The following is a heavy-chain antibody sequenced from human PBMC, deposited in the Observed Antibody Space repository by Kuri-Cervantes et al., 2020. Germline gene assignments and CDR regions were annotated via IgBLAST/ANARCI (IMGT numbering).Heavy chain of an antibody. J-gene: IGHJ5*02. CDR3: ARVFRSDPRGSFDP. CDR1: GYTFTSYA. Sequence: ASVKVSCKASGYTFTSYAMHWVRQAPGQRLEWMGWINAGNGNTKYSQKFQGRVTITRDTSASTAYMELSSLRSEDTAVNYCARVFRSDPRGSFDPWGQGNLVTVSS. V-gene: IGHV1-3*01. CDR2: INAGNGNT. D-gene: IGHD2-15*01.